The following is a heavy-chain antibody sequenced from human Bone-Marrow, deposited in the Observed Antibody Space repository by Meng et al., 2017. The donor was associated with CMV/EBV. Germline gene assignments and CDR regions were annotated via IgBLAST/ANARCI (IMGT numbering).Heavy chain of an antibody. CDR3: TAPSHYDFWSGYPSGIDV. V-gene: IGHV3-15*01. D-gene: IGHD3-3*01. Sequence: YSVASGFTFSNAWMSWVRQAPGKGLEWVGRIKSKTDGGTTDYAAPVKGRFTISRDDSKNTLYLQMNSLKTEDTAVYYCTAPSHYDFWSGYPSGIDVWGQGTTVTVSS. CDR2: IKSKTDGGTT. J-gene: IGHJ6*02. CDR1: GFTFSNAW.